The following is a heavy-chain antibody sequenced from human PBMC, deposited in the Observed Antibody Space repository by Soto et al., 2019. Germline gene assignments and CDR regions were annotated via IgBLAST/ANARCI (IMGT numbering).Heavy chain of an antibody. J-gene: IGHJ3*02. Sequence: GGSLRLSCAASGFTFSSYAMSWVRQAPGKGLESVSAISGSGGSTYYADSVKGRFTISRDNSKNTLYLQMNSLRAENTAVYYCAKGPYSSGWYPPDAFDIWGQGTMVTVSS. D-gene: IGHD6-19*01. CDR1: GFTFSSYA. CDR2: ISGSGGST. V-gene: IGHV3-23*01. CDR3: AKGPYSSGWYPPDAFDI.